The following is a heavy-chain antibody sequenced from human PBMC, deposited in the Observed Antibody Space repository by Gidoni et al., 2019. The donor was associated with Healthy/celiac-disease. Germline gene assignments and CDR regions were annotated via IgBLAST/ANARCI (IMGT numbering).Heavy chain of an antibody. CDR2: IYPGDSDT. CDR3: AMSYYYDSSGYYLPDY. V-gene: IGHV5-51*03. J-gene: IGHJ4*02. D-gene: IGHD3-22*01. Sequence: EVQLVQSGAEVKKPGESLKISCKGSGYSFTSYWIGWVRQMPGKGLEWMGIIYPGDSDTRYSPSFQGQVTISADKSISTAYLQWSSLKASDTAMYYCAMSYYYDSSGYYLPDYWGQGTLVTVSS. CDR1: GYSFTSYW.